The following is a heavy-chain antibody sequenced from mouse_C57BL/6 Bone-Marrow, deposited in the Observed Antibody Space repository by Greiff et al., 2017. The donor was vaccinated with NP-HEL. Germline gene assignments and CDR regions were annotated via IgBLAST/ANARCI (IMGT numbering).Heavy chain of an antibody. Sequence: VQLQQSGAELVKPGASVKLSCTASGFNIQDYYMHWVKQRTEQGLEWIGRLDPEDGETKYAPKFQGKATITADTSFNTAYLQLSSLTSEDTAVYYCASPGSRDWYFDVWGTGTTVTVSS. CDR2: LDPEDGET. V-gene: IGHV14-2*01. CDR1: GFNIQDYY. CDR3: ASPGSRDWYFDV. J-gene: IGHJ1*03. D-gene: IGHD1-1*01.